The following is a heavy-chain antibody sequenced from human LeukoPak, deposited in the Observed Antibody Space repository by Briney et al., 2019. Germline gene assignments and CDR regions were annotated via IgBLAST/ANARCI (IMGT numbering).Heavy chain of an antibody. CDR3: ARLGPALDY. V-gene: IGHV3-23*01. CDR2: ISGSGDTT. Sequence: GGSLRLSCAASGFTFSIYAMTWVRQAPGKGLQWVSAISGSGDTTYYADSVRGRFTISRDNSKNTLYLQMNSLRAEDTAVYYCARLGPALDYWGQGTLVTVSS. J-gene: IGHJ4*02. CDR1: GFTFSIYA. D-gene: IGHD4-17*01.